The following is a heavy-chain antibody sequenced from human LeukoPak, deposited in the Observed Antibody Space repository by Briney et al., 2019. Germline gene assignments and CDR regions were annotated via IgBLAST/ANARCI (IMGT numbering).Heavy chain of an antibody. CDR1: GFTFSSYS. Sequence: PGGSLRLSCAASGFTFSSYSMNWVRQAPGKGLEWVSSISSSSSYIYYADSVKGRFTISRDNAKNSLYLQMNSLRAEDTAVYYCAKSLTGGAYYFDYWGQGTLVTVSS. CDR3: AKSLTGGAYYFDY. J-gene: IGHJ4*02. CDR2: ISSSSSYI. V-gene: IGHV3-21*04. D-gene: IGHD1-20*01.